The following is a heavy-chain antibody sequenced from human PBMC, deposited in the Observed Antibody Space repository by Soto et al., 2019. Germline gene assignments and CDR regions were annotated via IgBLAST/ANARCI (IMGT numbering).Heavy chain of an antibody. D-gene: IGHD3-10*01. CDR1: GYSFNSYY. V-gene: IGHV1-46*02. CDR2: INPSGAST. J-gene: IGHJ3*02. Sequence: QVQLVQSGAEVKKPGASVKVACKASGYSFNSYYMHWVRQAPGQGPEWMGVINPSGASTSYAQKFQGRVTMTRDTSTSTVYMELSSLRSEDTALYYCASDYNAYQGRHVFDIWGQGTLVTVSS. CDR3: ASDYNAYQGRHVFDI.